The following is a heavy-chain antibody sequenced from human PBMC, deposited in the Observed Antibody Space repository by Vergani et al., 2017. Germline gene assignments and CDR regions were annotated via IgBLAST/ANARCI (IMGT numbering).Heavy chain of an antibody. D-gene: IGHD6-13*01. CDR2: IIPILGIA. Sequence: QVQLVQSGAEVKKPGSSVKVSCKASGGTFSSYTISWVRQAPGQGLEWMGRIIPILGIANYAQKFQGRVTITADKSTSTAYMELSSLRSEDTAVYYCARDSEQQLAFYYYGMDVWGQGP. V-gene: IGHV1-69*08. CDR1: GGTFSSYT. CDR3: ARDSEQQLAFYYYGMDV. J-gene: IGHJ6*02.